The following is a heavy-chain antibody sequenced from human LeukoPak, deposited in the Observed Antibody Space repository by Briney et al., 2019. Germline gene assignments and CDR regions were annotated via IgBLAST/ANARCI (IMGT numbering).Heavy chain of an antibody. J-gene: IGHJ5*02. Sequence: PGGSLRLSCEASGFIFSTYGMAWVRQAPGKGLEWISYISSNSRTTAYADSVRGRFTISRDNAKNSLSLQINRLRAGDTGVYYCARGPHDDATGYSFSWGQGTQVTVSS. V-gene: IGHV3-48*01. CDR2: ISSNSRTT. CDR1: GFIFSTYG. CDR3: ARGPHDDATGYSFS. D-gene: IGHD3-9*01.